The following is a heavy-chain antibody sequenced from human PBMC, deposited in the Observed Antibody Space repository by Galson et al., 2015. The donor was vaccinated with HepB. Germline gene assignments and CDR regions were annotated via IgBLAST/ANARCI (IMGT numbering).Heavy chain of an antibody. J-gene: IGHJ3*02. CDR1: GFSFSDYA. CDR2: ISLDGTQT. CDR3: ASYVSGSGGFFNAFFDI. Sequence: CLRLSRAASGFSFSDYAIHLVSPARGKGLEWVAVISLDGTQTYYAASVKGRFPNSRHNSSNSLCLQMNRLRVEDRAVYFCASYVSGSGGFFNAFFDIWGQGTMFTVSS. V-gene: IGHV3-30*04. D-gene: IGHD3-10*01.